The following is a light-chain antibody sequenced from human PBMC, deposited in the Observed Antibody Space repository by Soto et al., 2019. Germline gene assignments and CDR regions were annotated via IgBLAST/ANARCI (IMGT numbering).Light chain of an antibody. J-gene: IGKJ1*01. CDR1: QSISSW. CDR2: DAS. CDR3: QQYNSYST. Sequence: QMNQSPSTLSASIGDRVTITCRASQSISSWLAWYQQKPGKAPKLLIYDASSLESGVPSRFSGSGSGTEFTLTISSLQPDDFATYYCQQYNSYSTFGQGTKVDIK. V-gene: IGKV1-5*01.